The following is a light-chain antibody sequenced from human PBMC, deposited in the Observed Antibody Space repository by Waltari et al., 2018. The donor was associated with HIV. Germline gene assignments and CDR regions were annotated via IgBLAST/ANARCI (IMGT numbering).Light chain of an antibody. Sequence: DIQMTQSPSSLPASVGVRVTISCWASQTINTFLNWYQQKPGKAPKLLIYGASNLPSGLPSMFSGSGSGTDFTLTINSLQAEDFATYYCQQTYNSPKTFGPGTKVDMK. V-gene: IGKV1-39*01. CDR2: GAS. CDR1: QTINTF. J-gene: IGKJ1*01. CDR3: QQTYNSPKT.